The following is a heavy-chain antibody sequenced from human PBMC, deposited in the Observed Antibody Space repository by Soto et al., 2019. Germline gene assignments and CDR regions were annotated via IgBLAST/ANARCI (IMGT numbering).Heavy chain of an antibody. CDR2: TSFDGSNE. CDR1: GFTFTGFA. D-gene: IGHD3-10*01. J-gene: IGHJ4*02. Sequence: QVQLVESGGGVVQPGRSLRLSCAASGFTFTGFAMYWVRQAPGKGLAWVAVTSFDGSNEYYADFVEGRFTISRDNSKNTLYLQMNSLRPEDTAVYYCARVTGFYGSGEIDYWGQGTLVTVSS. V-gene: IGHV3-30-3*01. CDR3: ARVTGFYGSGEIDY.